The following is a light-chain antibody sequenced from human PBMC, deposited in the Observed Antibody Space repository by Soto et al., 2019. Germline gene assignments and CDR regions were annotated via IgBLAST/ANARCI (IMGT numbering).Light chain of an antibody. V-gene: IGKV1-5*01. Sequence: DIQMTQSPSTLSASVGDRFTITCRASQSISSSLAWYQHQPGKAPKLLIYDASTLESGVPSRFSGIGSGTEFSLSISSLQPDDFATYYCQQCYRGWTFGQGTKVDIK. CDR1: QSISSS. CDR3: QQCYRGWT. CDR2: DAS. J-gene: IGKJ1*01.